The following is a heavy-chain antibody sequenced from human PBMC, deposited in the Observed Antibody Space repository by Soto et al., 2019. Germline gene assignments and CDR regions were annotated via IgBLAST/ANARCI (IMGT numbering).Heavy chain of an antibody. D-gene: IGHD2-2*01. V-gene: IGHV3-64D*08. Sequence: GGSLRLSCSASGFTFSSYAMHWVRQAPGKGLEYVSAISSNGGSTYYADSVKGRFTISRDNSKNTLYLQMSSLRAEDTAVYYCVKDIVVPAAITASYGMDVWGQGTTVTVSS. CDR3: VKDIVVPAAITASYGMDV. CDR1: GFTFSSYA. CDR2: ISSNGGST. J-gene: IGHJ6*02.